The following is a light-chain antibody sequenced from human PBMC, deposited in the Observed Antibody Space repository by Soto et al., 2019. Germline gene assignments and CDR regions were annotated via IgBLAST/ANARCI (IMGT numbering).Light chain of an antibody. J-gene: IGKJ1*01. V-gene: IGKV3-15*01. CDR3: HSET. CDR2: GAS. Sequence: IVMTHSPATLSVSPGERATLSFSSSQSVSSNLAWYQQKPGQAPRLLIYGASTRATGIPARFSVSGSGTEFSLTISTRPSADFAVYYCHSETFGQGPK. CDR1: QSVSSN.